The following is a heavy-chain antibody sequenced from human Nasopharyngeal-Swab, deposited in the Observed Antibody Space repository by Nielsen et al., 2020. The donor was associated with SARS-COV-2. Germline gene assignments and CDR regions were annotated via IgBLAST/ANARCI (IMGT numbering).Heavy chain of an antibody. CDR1: GFTFSSHA. CDR2: ISGSGGST. V-gene: IGHV3-23*01. J-gene: IGHJ4*02. D-gene: IGHD3-22*01. CDR3: AKDTQGIVVVYYFDY. Sequence: GESLKISCAASGFTFSSHAMSWVRQAPGKGLEWVSAISGSGGSTYYADSVKGRFTISRDNSKNTLYLQMNSLRAEDTAVYYCAKDTQGIVVVYYFDYWGQGTLVTVSS.